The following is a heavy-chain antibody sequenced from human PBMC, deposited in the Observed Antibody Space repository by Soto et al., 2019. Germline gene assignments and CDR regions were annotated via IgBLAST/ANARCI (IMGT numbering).Heavy chain of an antibody. CDR2: IYYSGGT. CDR1: GVSISSGAYY. CDR3: ARDPNCAAPGGMDV. Sequence: SETLSLTCTVSGVSISSGAYYWSWIRQHPGKGLEWIGYIYYSGGTYYDPSLKSRVTISVDTSKSQFSLKLSSVTAADTAVYYCARDPNCAAPGGMDVWGQGTKGTVSS. D-gene: IGHD2-21*01. J-gene: IGHJ6*02. V-gene: IGHV4-31*03.